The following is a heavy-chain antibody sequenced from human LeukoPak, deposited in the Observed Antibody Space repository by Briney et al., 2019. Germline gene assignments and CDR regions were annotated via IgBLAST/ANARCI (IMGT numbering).Heavy chain of an antibody. D-gene: IGHD3-9*01. V-gene: IGHV3-64D*06. CDR1: GFTFSSYA. J-gene: IGHJ6*04. Sequence: PGGSLRLSCSASGFTFSSYAMHWVRQAPGKGLEYVSAISSNGGSTYYADSVKDRFTISRDNSKNTLYLQMSSLRAEDTAVYYCVKDLGYYDILTGYYRSGDYYYGMDVWGKGTTVTVSS. CDR2: ISSNGGST. CDR3: VKDLGYYDILTGYYRSGDYYYGMDV.